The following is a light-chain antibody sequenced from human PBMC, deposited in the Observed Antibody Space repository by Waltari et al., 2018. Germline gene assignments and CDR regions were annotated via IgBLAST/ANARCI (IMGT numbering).Light chain of an antibody. CDR3: HQYNSYPWT. Sequence: DIQMTQSPSTLSASVGDRVTITCRASQSISSWLAWYQQKPGKAPKLLIYDVSSLEIGVPSRFSGSGSGTEFTLTISSLQPDDFATYYCHQYNSYPWTFGQGTKVEIK. CDR2: DVS. CDR1: QSISSW. J-gene: IGKJ1*01. V-gene: IGKV1-5*01.